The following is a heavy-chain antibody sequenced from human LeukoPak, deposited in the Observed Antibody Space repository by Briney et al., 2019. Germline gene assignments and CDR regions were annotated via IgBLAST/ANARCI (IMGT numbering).Heavy chain of an antibody. Sequence: GGSLRLSFAASGFTFSSYSMNWFRQAPGKWLEWVSSINSSSSYIYYADSVKGRFPISRGNAKNSLYLQMNSLRAEDTAVYYCARDAFYDILTGQFDYWGQGTLVTVSS. CDR3: ARDAFYDILTGQFDY. V-gene: IGHV3-21*01. CDR1: GFTFSSYS. J-gene: IGHJ4*02. D-gene: IGHD3-9*01. CDR2: INSSSSYI.